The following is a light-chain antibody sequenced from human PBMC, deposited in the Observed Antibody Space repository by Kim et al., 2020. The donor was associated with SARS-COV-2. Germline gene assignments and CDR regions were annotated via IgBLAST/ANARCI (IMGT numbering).Light chain of an antibody. J-gene: IGLJ1*01. CDR3: AAWDDSLNGPV. V-gene: IGLV1-44*01. CDR2: SNN. CDR1: SSNIGSNY. Sequence: QSVLTQPPSASGTPGQRVTISCSGSSSNIGSNYVYWYQQLPGTAPKLLIYSNNQRPSGVPDRFSGSKSGTSASLAISGLQSEYEADYYCAAWDDSLNGPVFGTGTKVTVL.